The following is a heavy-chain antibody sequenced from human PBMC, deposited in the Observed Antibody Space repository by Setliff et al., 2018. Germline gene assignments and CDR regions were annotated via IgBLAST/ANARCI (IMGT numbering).Heavy chain of an antibody. Sequence: GSLRLSCAASGFTFSSYSMNWVRQAPGKGLEWVSSISSSSSYIYYADSVKGRFTISRDNAKNSLYLQMNSLRAEDTAVYYCARELAAAANYYYYYGMDVWGQGTTVTVSS. J-gene: IGHJ6*02. CDR1: GFTFSSYS. D-gene: IGHD6-13*01. CDR3: ARELAAAANYYYYYGMDV. V-gene: IGHV3-21*01. CDR2: ISSSSSYI.